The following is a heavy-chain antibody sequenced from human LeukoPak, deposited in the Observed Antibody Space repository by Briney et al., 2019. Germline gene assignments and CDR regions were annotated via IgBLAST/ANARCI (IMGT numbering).Heavy chain of an antibody. J-gene: IGHJ4*02. Sequence: FXFXXYWMTWVRQAPGXXLXGVASINKDGTEKYYVDSVKGRFTISRDNTKNSLYLQMNSLRAEDTEVYYCXXXXYXXGXXYWGQGTLVTVSS. CDR3: XXXXYXXGXXY. V-gene: IGHV3-7*01. D-gene: IGHD4-11*01. CDR1: FXFXXYW. CDR2: INKDGTEK.